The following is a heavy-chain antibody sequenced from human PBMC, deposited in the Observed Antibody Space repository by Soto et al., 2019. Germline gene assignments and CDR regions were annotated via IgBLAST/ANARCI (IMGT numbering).Heavy chain of an antibody. J-gene: IGHJ5*02. D-gene: IGHD3-10*01. CDR2: ISGSGGST. V-gene: IGHV3-23*01. CDR1: GFTFTNYA. CDR3: AKGGSLNWFDP. Sequence: GGSLRLSCAASGFTFTNYAMAWVRQAPGKGLEWVSSISGSGGSTYYADSVKGRFTISRDNSKNTLYLQMNSLRAEDTAVYYCAKGGSLNWFDPWGQGTLVTVSS.